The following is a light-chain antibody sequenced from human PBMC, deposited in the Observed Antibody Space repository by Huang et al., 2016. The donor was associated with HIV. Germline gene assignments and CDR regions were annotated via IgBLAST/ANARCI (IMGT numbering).Light chain of an antibody. CDR1: QSLSSH. CDR2: AAS. V-gene: IGKV1-39*01. J-gene: IGKJ2*01. CDR3: QQTYGTPYT. Sequence: DIQMTQSPSSLSASVGDRVTITCRARQSLSSHLNWYQQKPGTVPKVLIYAASSLQSGVPSRFSGSASGTDFTLTISSLQPEDFATYYCQQTYGTPYTFGQGTKLEIK.